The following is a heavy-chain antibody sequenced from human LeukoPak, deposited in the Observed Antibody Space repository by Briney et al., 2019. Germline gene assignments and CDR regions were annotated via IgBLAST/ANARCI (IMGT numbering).Heavy chain of an antibody. Sequence: SGGSLRLSCAASGVIFNNFAFHWVRQAPGKGLEWVAAISYDGSNKYYADSVRGRLTISRDNSKSTLYLQMNSLRAEDTAVYYCARAGRADGDYHYFEYWGQGTLVTVSS. CDR1: GVIFNNFA. CDR2: ISYDGSNK. D-gene: IGHD4-17*01. CDR3: ARAGRADGDYHYFEY. V-gene: IGHV3-30-3*01. J-gene: IGHJ4*02.